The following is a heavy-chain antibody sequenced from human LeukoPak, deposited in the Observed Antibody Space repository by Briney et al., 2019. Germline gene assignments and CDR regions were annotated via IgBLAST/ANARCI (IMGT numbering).Heavy chain of an antibody. CDR3: AGRSGYYQYYFDY. D-gene: IGHD3-3*01. V-gene: IGHV4-59*08. Sequence: SETLSLTCTVSGGSISSYYWSWIRQPPGKGLEWIGYIYYSGSTNYNPSLKSRVTISVDTSKNQFSLKLSSVTAADTAVYYCAGRSGYYQYYFDYWGQGTQVTVSS. CDR2: IYYSGST. J-gene: IGHJ4*02. CDR1: GGSISSYY.